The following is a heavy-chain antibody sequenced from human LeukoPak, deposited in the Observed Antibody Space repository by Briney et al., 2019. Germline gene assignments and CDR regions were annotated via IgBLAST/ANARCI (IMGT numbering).Heavy chain of an antibody. V-gene: IGHV2-5*01. Sequence: ESGPTLVNPTQTLTLTCTFSGFSLSTSGVGVGWIRQPPGKALEWLALIYWNDDKRYSPSLKSRLTITKDTSKNQLVLTMTNMDPVDTATYYCAHRPPQSRDSSGYYRHWFDPWGQGTLVTVSS. J-gene: IGHJ5*02. CDR3: AHRPPQSRDSSGYYRHWFDP. D-gene: IGHD3-22*01. CDR1: GFSLSTSGVG. CDR2: IYWNDDK.